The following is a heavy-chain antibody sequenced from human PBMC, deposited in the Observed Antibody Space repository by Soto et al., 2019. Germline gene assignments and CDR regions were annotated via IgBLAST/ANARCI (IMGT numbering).Heavy chain of an antibody. Sequence: EALLVESGGGVVRPGGSLRLSCAASGFTFEDYGMSWVRQVPGKGLEWVSGRNWKGDRTGYADSVKGRVTISRDNAKNSLYLQMNSLRAEDTALYHCAREFGSGSSPPWFDPWGQGTLVTVSS. D-gene: IGHD3-10*01. CDR2: RNWKGDRT. CDR3: AREFGSGSSPPWFDP. J-gene: IGHJ5*02. CDR1: GFTFEDYG. V-gene: IGHV3-20*01.